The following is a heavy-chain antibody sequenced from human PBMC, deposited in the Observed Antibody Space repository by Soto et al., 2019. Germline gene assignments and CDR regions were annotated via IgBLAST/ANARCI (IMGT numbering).Heavy chain of an antibody. Sequence: SGPTLVNPTQTLTLTCTFSGFSLSTSGMCVSWIRQPPGKALEWLARIDWDDDKYYTTSLKTRLTISKDTSKNQVVLTMTNMDPVDTATYYCARLRQPLGWFDPWGQGTLVTVSS. J-gene: IGHJ5*02. CDR3: ARLRQPLGWFDP. CDR2: IDWDDDK. D-gene: IGHD5-18*01. V-gene: IGHV2-70*11. CDR1: GFSLSTSGMC.